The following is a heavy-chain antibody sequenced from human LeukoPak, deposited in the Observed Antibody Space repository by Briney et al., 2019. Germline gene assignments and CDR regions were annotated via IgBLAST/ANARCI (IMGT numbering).Heavy chain of an antibody. Sequence: PAGSLRLSCAASGFIFSDYEMNWVRQAPGKGLEWVSYISGSGTTKYYADSVKGRFSISRDNAKNSLYLQMNSLRAEETAVYYCARGLMVYATHDFWGQGTLVTVSS. CDR3: ARGLMVYATHDF. CDR2: ISGSGTTK. CDR1: GFIFSDYE. D-gene: IGHD2-8*01. J-gene: IGHJ4*02. V-gene: IGHV3-48*03.